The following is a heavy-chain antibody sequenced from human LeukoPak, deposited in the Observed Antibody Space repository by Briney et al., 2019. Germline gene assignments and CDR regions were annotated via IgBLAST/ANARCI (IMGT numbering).Heavy chain of an antibody. CDR1: GFTFNYFW. V-gene: IGHV3-74*01. Sequence: PGGSLRLSCAASGFTFNYFWMHWVRQVPGKGLVWVSGINNDGTATYYADSVKGRFTISSDNAKNTVYLPMNGLRAEATTVYYCATVSEYWGQGTLVTVSS. J-gene: IGHJ4*02. CDR2: INNDGTAT. CDR3: ATVSEY.